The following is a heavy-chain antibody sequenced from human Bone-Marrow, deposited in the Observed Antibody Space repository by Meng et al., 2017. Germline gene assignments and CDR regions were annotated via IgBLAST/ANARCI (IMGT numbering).Heavy chain of an antibody. CDR2: IYYSGST. Sequence: QGQLQEVWQGQVKPSQTLSPTCTVSGGCISSGGYFWDWIRQHPGKGLEWIGYIYYSGSTYYNPSLKSRITISVDTSKNHFSMKLSSVTAADTAVYYCASLYGVVGASWFDPWGQGTLVTVSS. V-gene: IGHV4-31*03. J-gene: IGHJ5*02. CDR1: GGCISSGGYF. D-gene: IGHD1-26*01. CDR3: ASLYGVVGASWFDP.